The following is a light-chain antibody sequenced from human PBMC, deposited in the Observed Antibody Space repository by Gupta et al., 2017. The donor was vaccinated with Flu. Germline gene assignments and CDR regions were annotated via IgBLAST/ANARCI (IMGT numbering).Light chain of an antibody. CDR3: CSCTSSNTM. CDR1: NSDIGRYDY. V-gene: IGLV2-14*03. CDR2: DVT. Sequence: QSALTQPASVSGSPGQSITISCTGTNSDIGRYDYISWYQQHPGKAPKLTIYDVTYRPSGVADRFSGSKSGNTASLTISGLQAEDEAVYYCCSCTSSNTMFGGGTKLTVL. J-gene: IGLJ3*02.